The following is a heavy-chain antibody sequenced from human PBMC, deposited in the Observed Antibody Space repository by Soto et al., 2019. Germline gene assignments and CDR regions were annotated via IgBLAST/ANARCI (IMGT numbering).Heavy chain of an antibody. CDR2: VIPLLDAS. V-gene: IGHV1-69*08. D-gene: IGHD1-1*01. Sequence: QVQLVQSGAEVKKPGSSVKISCTASGITFNNYTFSWVRRAPGQGLEWMGRVIPLLDASNYAEKFQDRVTITADRSTSTADMELSGLKSEDSAIYYCASGKSQMTQDRMGFYYYMAVWGKGTTITVSS. J-gene: IGHJ6*03. CDR1: GITFNNYT. CDR3: ASGKSQMTQDRMGFYYYMAV.